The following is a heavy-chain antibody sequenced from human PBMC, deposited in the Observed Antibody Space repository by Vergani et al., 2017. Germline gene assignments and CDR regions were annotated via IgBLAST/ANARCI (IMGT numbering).Heavy chain of an antibody. Sequence: EVQLVESGGGLVQPGGSLRLSCAASGFTVSSNYMSWVRQAPGKGLEWVSVIYSGGSTYYADSVKGRFTISRDNSKNTLYLQMNSLRAEDTAVYYCARDGITMVRGTGRDGMDVWGQGTTVTVSS. CDR2: IYSGGST. CDR1: GFTVSSNY. CDR3: ARDGITMVRGTGRDGMDV. V-gene: IGHV3-66*02. D-gene: IGHD3-10*01. J-gene: IGHJ6*02.